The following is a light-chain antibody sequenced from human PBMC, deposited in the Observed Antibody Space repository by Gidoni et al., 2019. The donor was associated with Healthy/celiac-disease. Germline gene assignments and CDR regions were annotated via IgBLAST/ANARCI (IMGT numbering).Light chain of an antibody. Sequence: EIVLTQSPATLSLPPVERATLSCRASQSVSSYLAWYQQKPGQAPRLLIYDESNSATGITARFSGSGSGTDCTLTISSLEPEDFAVYYCQQRSNWPLTFGGGTKVEIK. CDR1: QSVSSY. V-gene: IGKV3-11*01. J-gene: IGKJ4*01. CDR3: QQRSNWPLT. CDR2: DES.